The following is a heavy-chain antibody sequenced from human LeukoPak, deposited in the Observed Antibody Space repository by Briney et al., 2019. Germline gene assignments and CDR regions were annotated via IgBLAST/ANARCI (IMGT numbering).Heavy chain of an antibody. D-gene: IGHD5-12*01. CDR1: GYTFTSYG. Sequence: ASVTVSCKASGYTFTSYGISWVRQAPGQGLEWMGWISAYSGNTNYAQKLQGRVTMTTDTSTSTAYMELRSLRSDDTAVYYCAKGPYSGYDSFYYYGMDVWGQGTTVTVSS. V-gene: IGHV1-18*01. J-gene: IGHJ6*02. CDR2: ISAYSGNT. CDR3: AKGPYSGYDSFYYYGMDV.